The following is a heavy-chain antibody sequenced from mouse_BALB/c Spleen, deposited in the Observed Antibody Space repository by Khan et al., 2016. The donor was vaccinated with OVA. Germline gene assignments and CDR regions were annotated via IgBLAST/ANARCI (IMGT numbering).Heavy chain of an antibody. CDR1: GYTFTTYW. CDR2: INPTSGYT. Sequence: QVQLQQPGAELAKPGASVKMSCKASGYTFTTYWMHWVKQRPGQGLEWIGYINPTSGYTDYNEKFKDRATLSADKSSSTAYIELSSVTSEDSAVYYCTRDRIDYWGQGTTLTVSS. V-gene: IGHV1-7*01. CDR3: TRDRIDY. J-gene: IGHJ2*01.